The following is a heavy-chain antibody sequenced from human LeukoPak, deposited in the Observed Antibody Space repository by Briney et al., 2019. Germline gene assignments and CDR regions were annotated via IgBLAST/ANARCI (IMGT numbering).Heavy chain of an antibody. CDR3: ARGRRIYSYGQNWFDP. J-gene: IGHJ5*02. CDR1: GFTFSDYY. V-gene: IGHV3-11*04. CDR2: ISSSGTTI. D-gene: IGHD5-18*01. Sequence: GGSLRLSCAASGFTFSDYYMTWIRQAPGKGLEWISYISSSGTTIYYADSVKGRFTISRDNAKNSLDLQMNSLRAEDTAVYYCARGRRIYSYGQNWFDPWGQGTLVTVSS.